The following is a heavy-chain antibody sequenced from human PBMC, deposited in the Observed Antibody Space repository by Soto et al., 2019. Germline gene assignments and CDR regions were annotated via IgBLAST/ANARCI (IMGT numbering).Heavy chain of an antibody. CDR3: ARYYGSGSYALGN. J-gene: IGHJ4*02. Sequence: QVQLQQWGAGLLKPSETLSLTCGVYGGSFSGYDWTWIRQPPGKGLAWIGEINQIGTINYNPSLKSRVTISVDMSKNQFSLKLSSVTAADTAVYFCARYYGSGSYALGNWGQGTLVIVSS. V-gene: IGHV4-34*01. D-gene: IGHD3-10*01. CDR1: GGSFSGYD. CDR2: INQIGTI.